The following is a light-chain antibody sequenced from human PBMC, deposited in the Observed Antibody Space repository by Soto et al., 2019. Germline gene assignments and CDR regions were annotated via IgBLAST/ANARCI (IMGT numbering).Light chain of an antibody. CDR1: SSSIGAGYE. V-gene: IGLV1-40*01. CDR3: SSYTSSSTLV. J-gene: IGLJ3*02. CDR2: GNG. Sequence: QSVLTQPPSVSGAPGQRVTISCSGTSSSIGAGYEVHWYHQLPGTAPKLVVSGNGNRPSGVPDRLSASKSGTSASLAITGLQAEDEGHYYCSSYTSSSTLVFGGGTKLTVL.